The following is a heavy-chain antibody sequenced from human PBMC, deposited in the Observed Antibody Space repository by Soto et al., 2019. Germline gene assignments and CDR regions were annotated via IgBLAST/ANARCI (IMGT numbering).Heavy chain of an antibody. CDR3: ARGPIRYFDWSYYYYGMDV. J-gene: IGHJ6*02. Sequence: QVQLVQSGAEVKKPGASVKVSCKASGYTFTSYDINWVRQATGQGLEWMGWMNPNSGNTGYAQKFQGRVTMTRNTSISTAYMELRSLRSEDTAVYYCARGPIRYFDWSYYYYGMDVWGQGTTVTVSS. CDR1: GYTFTSYD. CDR2: MNPNSGNT. V-gene: IGHV1-8*01. D-gene: IGHD3-9*01.